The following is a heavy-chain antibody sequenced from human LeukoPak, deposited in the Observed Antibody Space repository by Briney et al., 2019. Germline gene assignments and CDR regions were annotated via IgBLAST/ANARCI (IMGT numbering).Heavy chain of an antibody. CDR3: AKDETMITMVLGVIGGMDV. J-gene: IGHJ6*02. V-gene: IGHV3-23*01. Sequence: GGSLRLSCAASGFTFSSYAMSWVRQAPGKGLEWVSAISGSGGSTYYADCVKGRFTISRDNSKNTLYLQMNSLRAEDTAVYYCAKDETMITMVLGVIGGMDVWGQGTTVTVSS. CDR2: ISGSGGST. CDR1: GFTFSSYA. D-gene: IGHD3-10*01.